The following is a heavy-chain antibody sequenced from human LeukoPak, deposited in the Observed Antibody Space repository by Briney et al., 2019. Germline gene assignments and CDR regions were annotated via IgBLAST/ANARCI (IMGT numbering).Heavy chain of an antibody. CDR3: ARESRDMATTIYYFDY. CDR1: GGSISSYY. J-gene: IGHJ4*02. D-gene: IGHD5-24*01. CDR2: IYYSGST. Sequence: KPSETLSLTCTVSGGSISSYYWSWIRQPPGKGLEWIGYIYYSGSTNYNPSLKSRVTISVDTSKNQFSLKLSSVTAADTAVYYCARESRDMATTIYYFDYWGQGTLVTVSS. V-gene: IGHV4-59*01.